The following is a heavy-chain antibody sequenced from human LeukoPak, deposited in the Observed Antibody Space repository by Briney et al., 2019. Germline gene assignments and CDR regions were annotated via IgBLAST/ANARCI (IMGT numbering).Heavy chain of an antibody. V-gene: IGHV4-4*07. CDR1: GGSISNYY. J-gene: IGHJ3*02. Sequence: PSETLSLTCTVSGGSISNYYWSWIRQPAGKGLEWIGRVYTSGSTHYNPSLKSRVTMSVDTSKNQFSLKLSSVTAADTGVYYCARGIGPYGHDGFDIWGQGTMVTVSS. CDR2: VYTSGST. D-gene: IGHD4-17*01. CDR3: ARGIGPYGHDGFDI.